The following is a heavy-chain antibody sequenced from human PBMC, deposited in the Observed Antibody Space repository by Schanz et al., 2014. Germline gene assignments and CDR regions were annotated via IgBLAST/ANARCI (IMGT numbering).Heavy chain of an antibody. CDR3: AKDGPGGSGSYSADGGMDV. CDR2: IWYDGSNK. CDR1: GFAFSSYG. Sequence: VQLAESGGTLVRPGGSLRLSCLASGFAFSSYGMNWLRQAPGKGLEWVVVIWYDGSNKYYADSVKGRFTISRDNSKNTLFLQMNSLRAEDTAVYYCAKDGPGGSGSYSADGGMDVWGQGTTVTVS. J-gene: IGHJ6*02. V-gene: IGHV3-33*06. D-gene: IGHD3-10*01.